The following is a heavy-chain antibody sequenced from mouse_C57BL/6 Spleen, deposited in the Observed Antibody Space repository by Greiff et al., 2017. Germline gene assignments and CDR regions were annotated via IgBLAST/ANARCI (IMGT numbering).Heavy chain of an antibody. CDR3: TRVRNYFDY. V-gene: IGHV5-9-1*02. J-gene: IGHJ2*01. CDR2: ISSGGDYI. Sequence: DVHLVESGEGLVKPGGSLKLSCAASGFTFSSYAMSWVRQTPEKRLEWVAYISSGGDYIYYADTVKGRFTISRDNARNTLYLQMSSLKSEDTAMYYCTRVRNYFDYWGQGTTLTVSS. CDR1: GFTFSSYA.